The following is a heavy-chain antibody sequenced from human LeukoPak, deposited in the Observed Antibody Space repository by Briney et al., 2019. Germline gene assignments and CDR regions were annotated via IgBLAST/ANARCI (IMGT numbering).Heavy chain of an antibody. CDR2: IIPILGIA. V-gene: IGHV1-69*04. CDR3: ARESGYSYGSFDY. CDR1: GGTFSSYA. Sequence: SVKVSCKASGGTFSSYAISWVRQAPGQGLEWMGRIIPILGIANYAQKFQGRVTITADKSTSTAYMELSSLRSEDTAVYYCARESGYSYGSFDYWGQGTLVTVSS. D-gene: IGHD5-18*01. J-gene: IGHJ4*02.